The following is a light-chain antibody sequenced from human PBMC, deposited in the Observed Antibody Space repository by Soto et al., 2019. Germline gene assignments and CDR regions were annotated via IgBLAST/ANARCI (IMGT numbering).Light chain of an antibody. V-gene: IGLV1-44*01. CDR1: SSDVGSNT. Sequence: QSVLTQPPSASATPGQRVTISCSGRSSDVGSNTVNWYQQFPGAAPKLLIYSNDQRPSVVPDRFSASKSGTSASLAISGLQSEDEADYYCATWDDSMFGHVFGTGTKVTVL. J-gene: IGLJ1*01. CDR2: SND. CDR3: ATWDDSMFGHV.